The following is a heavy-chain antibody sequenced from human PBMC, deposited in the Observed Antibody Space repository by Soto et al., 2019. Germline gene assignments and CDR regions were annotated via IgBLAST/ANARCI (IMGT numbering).Heavy chain of an antibody. CDR1: GFTFSNYA. CDR2: IIETGGIT. V-gene: IGHV3-23*01. Sequence: GGSLRLSCAASGFTFSNYAMSWVRQAPGKGLEWVSSIIETGGITNYADSVKGRFTISRDNSKNTLYLHMSSLRAEYTAVYFCVKSPIKNMAARRYLWLFDDWGQGILVTVSS. J-gene: IGHJ4*02. D-gene: IGHD6-6*01. CDR3: VKSPIKNMAARRYLWLFDD.